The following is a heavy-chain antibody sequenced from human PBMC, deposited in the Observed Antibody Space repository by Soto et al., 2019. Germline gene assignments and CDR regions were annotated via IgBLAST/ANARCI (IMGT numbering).Heavy chain of an antibody. J-gene: IGHJ6*02. Sequence: GGSLRLSCAASGFTFSSYDMHWVRQATGRGLEWVSAIGTAGDTYYPGSVKGRFTISRENAKNSLYLQMNSLRAGDTAVYYCARGGTEDCSSTRCYLDGMDVWGQGTTVTVSS. CDR1: GFTFSSYD. CDR2: IGTAGDT. CDR3: ARGGTEDCSSTRCYLDGMDV. D-gene: IGHD2-2*01. V-gene: IGHV3-13*01.